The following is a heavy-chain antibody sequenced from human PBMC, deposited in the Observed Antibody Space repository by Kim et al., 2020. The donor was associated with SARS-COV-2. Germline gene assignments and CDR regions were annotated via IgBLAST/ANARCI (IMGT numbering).Heavy chain of an antibody. CDR3: ARGWSATGIDP. J-gene: IGHJ5*02. D-gene: IGHD2-15*01. CDR1: GYTFSRYA. V-gene: IGHV1-3*01. CDR2: IDAGGGNT. Sequence: ASVKVSCKASGYTFSRYAIHWMRQAPGQRLEWMGWIDAGGGNTKYSQRFQGRVTITRDTSASTVYMELSSLTSEDTAIYYCARGWSATGIDPWGQGTVVTVSS.